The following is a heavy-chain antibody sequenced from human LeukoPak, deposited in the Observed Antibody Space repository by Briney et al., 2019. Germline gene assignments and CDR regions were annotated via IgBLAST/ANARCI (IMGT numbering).Heavy chain of an antibody. J-gene: IGHJ4*02. D-gene: IGHD2-15*01. CDR1: GFTFSSCP. Sequence: TGGSLRLSCAASGFTFSSCPMHWVRQAPGKGLEWVAIISYDGSSKFYADSVKGRFTISRDNSKNTLYLQMNSLRAEDAAVYYCAKDLVVVAATHVWGQGTLVTVSS. V-gene: IGHV3-30*18. CDR3: AKDLVVVAATHV. CDR2: ISYDGSSK.